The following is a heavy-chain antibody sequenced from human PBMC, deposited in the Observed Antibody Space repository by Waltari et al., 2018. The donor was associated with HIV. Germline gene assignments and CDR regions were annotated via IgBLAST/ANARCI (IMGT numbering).Heavy chain of an antibody. CDR1: GYTIPGFS. V-gene: IGHV1-24*01. J-gene: IGHJ6*02. Sequence: QVHRVQSGDEVRNPGAPVTVPCQVPGYTIPGFSMHWDRLAPGKGLEWMGGFDPKDGETIYAQKFTGRVTMAEDAAKGKAYMGLSSLGCGDRAVNYCATPPVGTYYYGMDVWGQGTTVTVS. CDR3: ATPPVGTYYYGMDV. CDR2: FDPKDGET. D-gene: IGHD2-15*01.